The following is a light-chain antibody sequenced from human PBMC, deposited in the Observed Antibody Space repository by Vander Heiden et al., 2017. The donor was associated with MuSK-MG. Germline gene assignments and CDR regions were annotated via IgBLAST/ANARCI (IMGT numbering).Light chain of an antibody. CDR2: GAS. CDR3: QQIYCSPVFT. V-gene: IGKV1-39*01. Sequence: DIQMTQSPSSLSASVGDRVTITCRASQSISSYLNWYQQKPGKAPKLLIYGASSLQSGVPSRFRGSGYGTDFTLTISRLQPEDFATYFCQQIYCSPVFTFGPGTKVDIK. CDR1: QSISSY. J-gene: IGKJ3*01.